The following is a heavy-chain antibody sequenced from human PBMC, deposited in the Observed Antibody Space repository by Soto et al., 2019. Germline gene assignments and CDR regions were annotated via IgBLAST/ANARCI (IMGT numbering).Heavy chain of an antibody. Sequence: QVTLKESGPVLVKPTETLTLRCTVSGLSITDSEMGVSWIRQPPGQPLEWLAHIDSSGEKSYRTFLKSRLAISKDTSNSQIVLTMTHMDPADTATYYCARRHLAVAVSPWFDPWGQGIPFTVSA. J-gene: IGHJ5*02. V-gene: IGHV2-26*01. D-gene: IGHD6-19*01. CDR2: IDSSGEK. CDR3: ARRHLAVAVSPWFDP. CDR1: GLSITDSEMG.